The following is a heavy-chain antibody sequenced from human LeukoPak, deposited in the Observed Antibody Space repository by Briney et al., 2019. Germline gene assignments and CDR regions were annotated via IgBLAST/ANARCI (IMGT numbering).Heavy chain of an antibody. V-gene: IGHV1-18*01. CDR2: ISGYNGNT. CDR1: GYTFTTYG. CDR3: ARGPRYYYGSGSFFY. Sequence: ASVKVSCKASGYTFTTYGISWVRQAPGQGLEWMGWISGYNGNTNYAQKLQGRVAMTTDTSTSTAYMELRRLRADDTAVYYCARGPRYYYGSGSFFYWGQGTLVTVSS. D-gene: IGHD3-10*01. J-gene: IGHJ4*02.